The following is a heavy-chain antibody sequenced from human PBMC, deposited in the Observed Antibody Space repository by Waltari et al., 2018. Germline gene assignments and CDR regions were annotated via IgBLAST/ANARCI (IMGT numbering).Heavy chain of an antibody. J-gene: IGHJ4*02. D-gene: IGHD2-2*01. CDR2: IIPILGIA. Sequence: QVQLVQSGAEVKKPGSSVKVSCKASGGTFSSYAISWVRQAPGQGLEWMGRIIPILGIANYAQKFQGRVTITAVKSTGTAYMELSSLRSEDTAVYYCARGGGYCSSTSCYVYWGQGTLVTVSS. V-gene: IGHV1-69*09. CDR3: ARGGGYCSSTSCYVY. CDR1: GGTFSSYA.